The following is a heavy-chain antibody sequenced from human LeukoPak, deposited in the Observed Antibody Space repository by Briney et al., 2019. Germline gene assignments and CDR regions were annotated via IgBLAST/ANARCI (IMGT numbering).Heavy chain of an antibody. CDR2: ISSSGSTI. CDR1: GFTFSDYY. Sequence: PGGSLRLSCAASGFTFSDYYMSWIRQAPGKGLEWVSYISSSGSTIYYVDSVKGRFTISRDNAKNSLYLQMNSLRAEDTAVYYCARDAAMTTVTTDYWGQGTLVTVSS. V-gene: IGHV3-11*01. J-gene: IGHJ4*02. CDR3: ARDAAMTTVTTDY. D-gene: IGHD4-17*01.